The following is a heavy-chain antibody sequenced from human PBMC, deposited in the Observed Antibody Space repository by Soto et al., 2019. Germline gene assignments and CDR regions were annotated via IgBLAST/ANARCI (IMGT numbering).Heavy chain of an antibody. CDR1: GFPFSSYA. J-gene: IGHJ4*02. CDR2: INGASTTT. Sequence: DVQLVGSGGGLVQPGGSLRLSCVAYGFPFSSYAMHWVRQAPGKGLEWISYINGASTTTFYADSVKGRFTVSRDNAKNSVYLQMSSLRHEDTAFYYCARDLSHWGQGMLVTVSS. V-gene: IGHV3-48*02. CDR3: ARDLSH.